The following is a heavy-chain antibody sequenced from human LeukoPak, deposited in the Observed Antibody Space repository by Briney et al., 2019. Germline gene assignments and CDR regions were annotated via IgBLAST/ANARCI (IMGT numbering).Heavy chain of an antibody. Sequence: GGSLRLSCAASGFTFDDYAMHWVRQAPGKGLEWVSGISWNSGSIGYADSVKGRFTVSRDNAKNSLYPQMNSLRAEDMALYYCAKGGYSYGSNWFDPWGQGTLVTVSS. J-gene: IGHJ5*02. CDR1: GFTFDDYA. CDR3: AKGGYSYGSNWFDP. CDR2: ISWNSGSI. D-gene: IGHD5-18*01. V-gene: IGHV3-9*03.